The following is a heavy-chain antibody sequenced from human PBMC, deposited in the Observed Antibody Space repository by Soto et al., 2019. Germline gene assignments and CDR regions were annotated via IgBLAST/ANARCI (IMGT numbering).Heavy chain of an antibody. CDR1: GGSISNYY. CDR3: ARCGYSFALGYYFDY. D-gene: IGHD5-18*01. J-gene: IGHJ4*02. Sequence: QVQLQESGPGLVKPSETLSLTCTVSGGSISNYYWSWVRQPPGKGLEWIGFMYYTGSTNYNSSLKSRVTMSLGTSKNPFSLQLSSVTAADTAVYYCARCGYSFALGYYFDYWGQGTLVTVSS. CDR2: MYYTGST. V-gene: IGHV4-59*01.